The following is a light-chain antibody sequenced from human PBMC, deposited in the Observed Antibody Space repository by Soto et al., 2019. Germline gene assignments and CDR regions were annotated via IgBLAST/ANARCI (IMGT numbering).Light chain of an antibody. V-gene: IGLV2-8*01. CDR1: SSDVGAYNY. J-gene: IGLJ1*01. Sequence: QSALTQPPSASGSPGQSVTISCIGTSSDVGAYNYVSWYPQHPGKVPKLMIYEVSKPPSGVPDRFSGSKSGNTASRTVSGVQAEDEADYYCRSNAGSNQFYVFGPGAKVTVL. CDR2: EVS. CDR3: RSNAGSNQFYV.